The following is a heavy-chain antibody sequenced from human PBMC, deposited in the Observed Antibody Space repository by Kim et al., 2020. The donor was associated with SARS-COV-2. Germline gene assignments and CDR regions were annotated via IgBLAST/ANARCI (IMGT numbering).Heavy chain of an antibody. Sequence: GGSLRLSCAASGFTFSSYAMHWVRQAPGKGLEWVAVISYDGSNKYYADSVKGRFTISRDNSKNTLYLQMNSLRAEDTAVYYCARDYWGGGPFDYWGQGTLVTVSS. D-gene: IGHD2-21*01. CDR3: ARDYWGGGPFDY. V-gene: IGHV3-30*04. J-gene: IGHJ4*02. CDR1: GFTFSSYA. CDR2: ISYDGSNK.